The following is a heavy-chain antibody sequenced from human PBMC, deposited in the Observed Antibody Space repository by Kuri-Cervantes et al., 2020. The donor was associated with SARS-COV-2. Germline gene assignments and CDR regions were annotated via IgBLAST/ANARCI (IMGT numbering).Heavy chain of an antibody. J-gene: IGHJ4*02. CDR3: ARGFELDY. Sequence: GESLKISCAASGFTLSHNWMSWVRQAPGKGLEWAANIKQDGSEKYYVDSVKGRFAISRDSPKNSLYLQLNSLRAEDTAMYYCARGFELDYWGQGTLVTVSS. V-gene: IGHV3-7*03. CDR2: IKQDGSEK. CDR1: GFTLSHNW.